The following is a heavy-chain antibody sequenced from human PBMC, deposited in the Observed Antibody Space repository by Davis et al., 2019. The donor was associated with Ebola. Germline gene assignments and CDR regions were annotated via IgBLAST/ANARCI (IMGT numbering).Heavy chain of an antibody. CDR3: ARVGQLVRNYYYYYYMDV. D-gene: IGHD6-13*01. J-gene: IGHJ6*03. V-gene: IGHV4-59*11. CDR2: IYYNGDT. Sequence: SETLSLTCTVSDASISSHYWSWIRQPPGKGLEWIGYIYYNGDTKYNPSLKSRVTISVDTSKNQFSLKLSSVTPEDTAVYYCARVGQLVRNYYYYYYMDVWGKGTTVTVSS. CDR1: DASISSHY.